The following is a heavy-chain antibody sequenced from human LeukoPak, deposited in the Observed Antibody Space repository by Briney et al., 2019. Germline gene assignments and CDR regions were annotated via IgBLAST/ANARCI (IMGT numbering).Heavy chain of an antibody. CDR3: ARAYSSSFYHYFDY. V-gene: IGHV4-39*07. CDR1: GVSISSSNSY. J-gene: IGHJ4*02. Sequence: SETLSLTCTVSGVSISSSNSYWGWIRQPPGKGLEWIGSIYHSGSTYYNPSLKSRVTISVDTSKNQFSLKLSSVTAADTAVYYCARAYSSSFYHYFDYWGQGTLVTVSS. CDR2: IYHSGST. D-gene: IGHD6-13*01.